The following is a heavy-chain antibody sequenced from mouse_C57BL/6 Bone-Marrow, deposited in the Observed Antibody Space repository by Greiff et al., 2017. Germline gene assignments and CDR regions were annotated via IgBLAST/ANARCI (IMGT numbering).Heavy chain of an antibody. Sequence: EVQLVESGPVLVKPGASVKMSCKASGYTFTDYYMNWVKQSHGKSLEWIGVINPYNGGTSYNQKFKGKATLTVDKSSSTAYMELNSLTSEDSAVYYCADGSSPYYFDYWGQGTTLTVSS. D-gene: IGHD1-1*01. V-gene: IGHV1-19*01. CDR2: INPYNGGT. J-gene: IGHJ2*01. CDR3: ADGSSPYYFDY. CDR1: GYTFTDYY.